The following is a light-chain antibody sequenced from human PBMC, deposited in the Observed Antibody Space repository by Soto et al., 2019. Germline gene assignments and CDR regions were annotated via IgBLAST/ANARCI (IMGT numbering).Light chain of an antibody. V-gene: IGKV3-20*01. CDR1: QGVSSTY. J-gene: IGKJ2*01. Sequence: EIVLTQSPGTLSLSPGERATLSCRASQGVSSTYLAWYQQRLGQAPRLLIFGASSRATGIPDRFSGSGSGTDFTPSISRLETEDFAVYYCQLYGNSPPMYTFGQGTKVDIK. CDR3: QLYGNSPPMYT. CDR2: GAS.